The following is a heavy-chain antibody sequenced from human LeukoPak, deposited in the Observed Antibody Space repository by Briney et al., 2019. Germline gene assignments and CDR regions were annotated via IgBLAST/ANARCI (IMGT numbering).Heavy chain of an antibody. D-gene: IGHD3-10*01. CDR1: GFTFSSYW. V-gene: IGHV3-7*01. J-gene: IGHJ4*02. Sequence: PGGSLRLSCAASGFTFSSYWMSWVRQAPGKGLEWVANIKQDGSEKYYVDSVKGRFTISRDNAKNSLYLQMNSLRAEDTAVYYCAGDYYYGSGSYYNWGQGTLVTVSS. CDR2: IKQDGSEK. CDR3: AGDYYYGSGSYYN.